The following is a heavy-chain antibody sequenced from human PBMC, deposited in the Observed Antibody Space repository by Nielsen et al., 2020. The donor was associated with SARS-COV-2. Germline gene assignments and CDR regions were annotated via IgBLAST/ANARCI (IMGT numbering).Heavy chain of an antibody. Sequence: GESLKISCKASGYTFSSHLIGWVRQMPGKGLEWMGSIYPGDSGTRYSPSFQGQVTISVDKSLSTAYLQWSSPKASDTAMYYCARLSGVATITDYFDYWGQGTLVTVSS. CDR1: GYTFSSHL. CDR3: ARLSGVATITDYFDY. V-gene: IGHV5-51*01. J-gene: IGHJ4*02. CDR2: IYPGDSGT. D-gene: IGHD5-12*01.